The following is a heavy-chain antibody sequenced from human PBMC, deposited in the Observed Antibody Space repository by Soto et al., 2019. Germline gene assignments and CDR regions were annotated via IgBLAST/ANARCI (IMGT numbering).Heavy chain of an antibody. CDR3: AREGDLHFDY. CDR2: IYYSGST. CDR1: GGSISSYF. J-gene: IGHJ4*02. D-gene: IGHD3-10*01. Sequence: SETLSLTCTVSGGSISSYFWSWIRQPPGKGLEWIGYIYYSGSTNYNPSLKSRVTISVDTSKNQFSLKLSSVTAADTAVYYCAREGDLHFDYWGQGTLVTVSS. V-gene: IGHV4-59*01.